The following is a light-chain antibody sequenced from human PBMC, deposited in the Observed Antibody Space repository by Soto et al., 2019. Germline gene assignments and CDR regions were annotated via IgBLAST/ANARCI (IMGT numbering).Light chain of an antibody. V-gene: IGLV2-14*01. CDR2: EVS. CDR3: SSYTSSNTWV. Sequence: QSALTQPASVSGSPGQSITISCTGTSSDVGDYNYVSWYQQHPGKAPKLMIYEVSNRPSGVSNRFSGSKSGNTASLTIYGLQAVDEADYYCSSYTSSNTWVFGGGTKLTVL. CDR1: SSDVGDYNY. J-gene: IGLJ3*02.